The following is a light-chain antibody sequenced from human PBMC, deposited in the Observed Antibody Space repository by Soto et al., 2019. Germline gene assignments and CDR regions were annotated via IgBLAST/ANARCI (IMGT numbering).Light chain of an antibody. CDR1: QSISSW. CDR3: QQYNTYGT. J-gene: IGKJ1*01. Sequence: DIQMTQSPSTLSASVGDRVTITCRASQSISSWLAWYQQKPGKAPKLLIFDASNLEGGVPSRFSGSGSGAEFTLTISSLQPDDFATYYCQQYNTYGTFGQGTKV. CDR2: DAS. V-gene: IGKV1-5*01.